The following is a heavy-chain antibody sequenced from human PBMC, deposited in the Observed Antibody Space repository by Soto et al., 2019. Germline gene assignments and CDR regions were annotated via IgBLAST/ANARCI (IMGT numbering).Heavy chain of an antibody. CDR3: AGGGRLTGGYYSYGMDV. J-gene: IGHJ6*02. CDR1: GGSISSYY. CDR2: IYHSGST. D-gene: IGHD3-10*01. Sequence: SSETLSLTCTVSGGSISSYYWSWIRQPPGKGLEWIGYIYHSGSTNYNPSLKSRVTISVDTSKNQFSLKLSSVTAADTAVYYCAGGGRLTGGYYSYGMDVGGQGTTVSVSS. V-gene: IGHV4-59*01.